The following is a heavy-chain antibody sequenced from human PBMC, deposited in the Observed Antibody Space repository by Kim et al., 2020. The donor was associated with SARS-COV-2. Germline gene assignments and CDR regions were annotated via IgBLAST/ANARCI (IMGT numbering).Heavy chain of an antibody. Sequence: SETLSLTCTVSGGSISSGGYYWSWIRQHPGKGLEWIGYIYYSGSTYYNPSLKSRVTISVDTSKNQFSLKLSSVTAADTAVYYCARGTGPKMTYYYDSSGLNAFDIWGQGTMVTVSS. D-gene: IGHD3-22*01. CDR2: IYYSGST. J-gene: IGHJ3*02. CDR3: ARGTGPKMTYYYDSSGLNAFDI. V-gene: IGHV4-31*03. CDR1: GGSISSGGYY.